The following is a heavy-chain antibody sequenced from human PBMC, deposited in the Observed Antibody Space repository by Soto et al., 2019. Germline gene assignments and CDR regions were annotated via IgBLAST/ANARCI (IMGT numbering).Heavy chain of an antibody. V-gene: IGHV3-7*03. J-gene: IGHJ2*01. CDR1: GFTLSSYW. Sequence: TGGSLRLSCAASGFTLSSYWMSWVRQAPGKGLEWVANIKQDGSEKYYVDSVKGRFTISRDNAKNSLYLQMNSLRAEDTAVYYCARDRSYYDSSGYSWYFDLWGRGTLVTVSS. D-gene: IGHD3-22*01. CDR2: IKQDGSEK. CDR3: ARDRSYYDSSGYSWYFDL.